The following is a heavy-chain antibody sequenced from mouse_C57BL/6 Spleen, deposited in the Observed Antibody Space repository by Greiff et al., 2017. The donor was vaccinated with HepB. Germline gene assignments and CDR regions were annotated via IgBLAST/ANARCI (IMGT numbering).Heavy chain of an antibody. Sequence: EVKLMESGPGLVKPSQSLSLTCSVTGYSITSGYYWNWIRQSPGNKLEWMGYISYDGSNNYNPYLKNRISITRDTSKNQFFLKLNSVTTEDTAAYYCARGAYYSNPWYFDVWGTGTPVTVSS. CDR2: ISYDGSN. CDR1: GYSITSGYY. V-gene: IGHV3-6*01. J-gene: IGHJ1*03. CDR3: ARGAYYSNPWYFDV. D-gene: IGHD2-5*01.